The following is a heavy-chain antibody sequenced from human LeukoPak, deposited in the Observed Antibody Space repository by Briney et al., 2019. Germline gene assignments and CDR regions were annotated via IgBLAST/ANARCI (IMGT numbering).Heavy chain of an antibody. V-gene: IGHV1-18*01. J-gene: IGHJ4*02. CDR2: ISAYNGNT. CDR3: ARVTQTDYDFDY. Sequence: ASVKVSCKASGYTFTSYGISWVRQAPGQGLEWMGWISAYNGNTDYAQKLQGRITMTTDTSTSTAYMELRSLRSDDTAVYYCARVTQTDYDFDYWGQGTLVTVSS. CDR1: GYTFTSYG. D-gene: IGHD4-17*01.